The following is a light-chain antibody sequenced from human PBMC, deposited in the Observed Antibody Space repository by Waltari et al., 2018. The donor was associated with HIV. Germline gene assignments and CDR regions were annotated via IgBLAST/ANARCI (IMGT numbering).Light chain of an antibody. CDR2: GTS. Sequence: EILMTQSPATLYVSPGERANLPCRVSHRVNSNLAWYQQKPGQTPRLLLYGTSTRATDIPARFSCSGSGTEFTLTISSLQSEDFAVYYCHHYNNWRETFGQGTKVEIK. J-gene: IGKJ1*01. CDR3: HHYNNWRET. CDR1: HRVNSN. V-gene: IGKV3-15*01.